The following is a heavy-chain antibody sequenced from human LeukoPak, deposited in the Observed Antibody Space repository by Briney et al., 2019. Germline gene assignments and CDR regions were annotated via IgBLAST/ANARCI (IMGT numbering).Heavy chain of an antibody. V-gene: IGHV4-39*07. CDR2: IYYSGST. J-gene: IGHJ4*02. Sequence: ASETLSLTCTVSGGSISSSSYYWGWIRQPPGKGLEWIGSIYYSGSTYYNPSLKSRVTISVDTSKNQFSLKLSSVTAEDTAVYYCANLCGYSYADVLNDYWGQGTLVTVSS. CDR3: ANLCGYSYADVLNDY. CDR1: GGSISSSSYY. D-gene: IGHD5-18*01.